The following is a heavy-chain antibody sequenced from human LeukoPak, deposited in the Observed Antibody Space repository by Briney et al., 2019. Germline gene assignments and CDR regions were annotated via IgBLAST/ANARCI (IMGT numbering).Heavy chain of an antibody. CDR1: GDSFISHT. V-gene: IGHV3-48*01. CDR3: AREYDSRARFDS. J-gene: IGHJ4*02. D-gene: IGHD4-11*01. Sequence: PGGSLRLSCAGSGDSFISHTMIWVRQAPGKGLDWISYIGYSVSPIYYADSVKVRFGISRDDAKTSLYLHMNRPRAEDTAFYYCAREYDSRARFDSWGQGILVTVSS. CDR2: IGYSVSPI.